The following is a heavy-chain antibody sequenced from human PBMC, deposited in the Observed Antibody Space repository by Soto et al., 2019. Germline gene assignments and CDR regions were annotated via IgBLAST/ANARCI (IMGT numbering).Heavy chain of an antibody. Sequence: PSETLSLTCAVSGGSISTAHSWSWVRQTPGKGLEWIAEIYNSGSANYNPSLKSRVTISVDKSKNQFSLKLISVTAADAAMYYCARAPPGPSPRWDVRGQGTTVTVSS. CDR2: IYNSGSA. CDR1: GGSISTAHS. CDR3: ARAPPGPSPRWDV. D-gene: IGHD3-10*01. V-gene: IGHV4-4*02. J-gene: IGHJ6*02.